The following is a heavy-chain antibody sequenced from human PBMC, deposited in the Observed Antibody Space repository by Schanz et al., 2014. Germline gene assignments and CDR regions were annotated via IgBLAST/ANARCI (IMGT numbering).Heavy chain of an antibody. V-gene: IGHV1-69*02. J-gene: IGHJ5*02. D-gene: IGHD4-17*01. Sequence: QVQLVQSGAEVKKPGSSMKVSCKASGGTFSTYPINWLRQAPGQGLEWMGRVIPILGVTHYAQKFQGRVTIAAEKSTSTAYMELSSLNSDDTAVYYCATLDYADSVSWGQGTLVTVSS. CDR2: VIPILGVT. CDR1: GGTFSTYP. CDR3: ATLDYADSVS.